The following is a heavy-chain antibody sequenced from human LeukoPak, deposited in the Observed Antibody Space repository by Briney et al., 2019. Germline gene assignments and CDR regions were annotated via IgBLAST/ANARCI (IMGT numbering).Heavy chain of an antibody. CDR1: GFTFSSYW. Sequence: GGSLRLSCAASGFTFSSYWMNWVRQAPGKGLEWVGRIKKKTDGGTTDYAAPVKGRFTISRDDSKNTLYLQMNSLKTEDTAVYYCAVGSSATWFDPWGQGTLVTVSS. CDR2: IKKKTDGGTT. CDR3: AVGSSATWFDP. D-gene: IGHD6-13*01. J-gene: IGHJ5*02. V-gene: IGHV3-15*07.